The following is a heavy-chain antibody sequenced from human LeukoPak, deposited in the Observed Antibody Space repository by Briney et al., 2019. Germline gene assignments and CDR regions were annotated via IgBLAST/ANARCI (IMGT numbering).Heavy chain of an antibody. CDR1: GGSFSGYY. CDR3: ARGGGPLRYFDWLSQGSYYYGMDV. D-gene: IGHD3-9*01. CDR2: INHSGST. J-gene: IGHJ6*02. V-gene: IGHV4-34*01. Sequence: SETLSLTCAVYGGSFSGYYWSWIRQPPGKGLEWIGEINHSGSTNYNPSLKSQVTISVDTSKNQFSLKLSSVTAADTAVYYCARGGGPLRYFDWLSQGSYYYGMDVWGQGTTVTVSS.